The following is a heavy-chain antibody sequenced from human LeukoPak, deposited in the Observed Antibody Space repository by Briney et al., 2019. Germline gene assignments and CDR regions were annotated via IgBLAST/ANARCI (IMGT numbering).Heavy chain of an antibody. CDR3: ATYYYDSSGYYAHDVDY. V-gene: IGHV4-34*01. D-gene: IGHD3-22*01. CDR1: GGSFSGYY. Sequence: SETLSLTCAVYGGSFSGYYWSWIRQPPGKGLEWIGEINHSGSTNYNPSLKSRVTISVDTSKNQFSLKLSSVTAADTAVYYCATYYYDSSGYYAHDVDYWGQGTLVTVSS. J-gene: IGHJ4*02. CDR2: INHSGST.